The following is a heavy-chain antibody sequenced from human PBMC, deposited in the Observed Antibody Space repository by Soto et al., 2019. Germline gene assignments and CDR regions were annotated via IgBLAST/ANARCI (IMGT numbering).Heavy chain of an antibody. CDR1: GFTFSSYA. Sequence: GGSLRLSCAASGFTFSSYAMSWVRQAPGKGLEWVSAISGSGGSTYYADSVKGRFTISRDNSKNTLYLQMNSLRAEDTAVYYCAKGVRYSSGWYSYSYFDYWGQGTLVTVSS. CDR2: ISGSGGST. J-gene: IGHJ4*02. CDR3: AKGVRYSSGWYSYSYFDY. V-gene: IGHV3-23*01. D-gene: IGHD6-19*01.